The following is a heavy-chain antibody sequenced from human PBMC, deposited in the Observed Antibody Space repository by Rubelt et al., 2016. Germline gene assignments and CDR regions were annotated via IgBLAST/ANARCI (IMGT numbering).Heavy chain of an antibody. D-gene: IGHD5-18*01. V-gene: IGHV3-9*01. CDR1: GFNFDDYA. CDR2: ISLNSDKI. Sequence: EVQLVESGGGLVQPGRSLRLSCTASGFNFDDYAFHWVRQAPGKGLAWVSGISLNSDKIAYADSVKGRFAISRDSAQNSLYLQMNRLRTEDTAFYYCAKTRGYSCGQAFDYWGQGTMVTVSS. CDR3: AKTRGYSCGQAFDY. J-gene: IGHJ4*02.